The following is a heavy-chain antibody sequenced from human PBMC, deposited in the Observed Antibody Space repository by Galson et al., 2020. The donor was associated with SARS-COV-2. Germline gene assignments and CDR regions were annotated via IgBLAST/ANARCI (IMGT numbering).Heavy chain of an antibody. Sequence: QLGESLKISCAASGFTFSSYWMSWVRQAPGKGLEWVANIKQDGSEKYYVDSVKGRFTISRDNAKNSLYLQMNSLRAEDTAVYYCAREGVTYYYDSSGDYYEPYFDYWGQGTLVTVSS. CDR2: IKQDGSEK. CDR1: GFTFSSYW. D-gene: IGHD3-22*01. J-gene: IGHJ4*02. V-gene: IGHV3-7*01. CDR3: AREGVTYYYDSSGDYYEPYFDY.